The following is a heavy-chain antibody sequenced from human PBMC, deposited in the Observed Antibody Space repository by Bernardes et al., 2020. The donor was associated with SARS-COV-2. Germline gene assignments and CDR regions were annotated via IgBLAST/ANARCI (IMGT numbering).Heavy chain of an antibody. V-gene: IGHV3-21*01. J-gene: IGHJ6*02. CDR3: ARDGGGAPAWYYYYFGMDV. CDR1: GFTFSDYT. Sequence: GGSLRLSCAASGFTFSDYTMMWVRQAPGKGLEWVSSITSRSSYIYYAGSVKGRFTIPRDNSKNTLYLQMTSLGAEDTAVYYCARDGGGAPAWYYYYFGMDVWGQGTTVTVSS. D-gene: IGHD1-26*01. CDR2: ITSRSSYI.